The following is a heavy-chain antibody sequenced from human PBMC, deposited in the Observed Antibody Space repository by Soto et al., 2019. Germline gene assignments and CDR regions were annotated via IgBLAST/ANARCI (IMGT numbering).Heavy chain of an antibody. CDR3: AKEYR. D-gene: IGHD1-26*01. Sequence: ESGGGLVQPGGSLRLSCTAYGFTFSNHWMSWVRQAPGKGLERVASIKEDGSEKYYVESVKGRFTISRDNAKNSLYLQMNSLRAEDTAVYYCAKEYRWGHGTLVTVSS. CDR1: GFTFSNHW. CDR2: IKEDGSEK. V-gene: IGHV3-7*01. J-gene: IGHJ4*01.